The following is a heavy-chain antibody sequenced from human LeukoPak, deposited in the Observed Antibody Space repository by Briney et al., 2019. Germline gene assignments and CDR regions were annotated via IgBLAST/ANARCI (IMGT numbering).Heavy chain of an antibody. CDR1: GGSISSYY. CDR3: ARLRRDIKDWYADDC. V-gene: IGHV4-4*07. J-gene: IGHJ4*02. CDR2: IYTGGST. D-gene: IGHD3-9*01. Sequence: SETLSLTCTVSGGSISSYYWSWIRRPAGKGLEWIERIYTGGSTNYNPSLNSLVTMSVDTSKHQFSLKLSSVTAADTAVYYCARLRRDIKDWYADDCRGQRTLVTLS.